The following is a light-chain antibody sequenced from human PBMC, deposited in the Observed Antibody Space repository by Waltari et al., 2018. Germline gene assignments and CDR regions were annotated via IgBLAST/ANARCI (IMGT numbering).Light chain of an antibody. V-gene: IGKV1-39*01. CDR2: AAS. J-gene: IGKJ1*01. CDR1: QSINSF. Sequence: DIQMTQSPSSLSASVGERVTITCRASQSINSFLNWYQQKLGKAPNLLIYAASSLQSGVPFRFSGSGSGTEFTLPISSLQPEDFATYYCQQTYITPQTFGQGTKVEIK. CDR3: QQTYITPQT.